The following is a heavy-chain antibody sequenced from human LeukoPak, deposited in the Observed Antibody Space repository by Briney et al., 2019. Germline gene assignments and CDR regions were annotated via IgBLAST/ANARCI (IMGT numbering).Heavy chain of an antibody. CDR2: IYYSGST. V-gene: IGHV4-39*01. CDR1: GGSISSNSYC. Sequence: SETLSLTCTVSGGSISSNSYCWDWIRQPPGKGLEWIGTIYYSGSTSYNPSLKSRVTISVDTSKSQFSLKLSSVTAADTAVYYCARHLSGTYYRFDYWGQGTLVTVSS. CDR3: ARHLSGTYYRFDY. J-gene: IGHJ4*02. D-gene: IGHD1-26*01.